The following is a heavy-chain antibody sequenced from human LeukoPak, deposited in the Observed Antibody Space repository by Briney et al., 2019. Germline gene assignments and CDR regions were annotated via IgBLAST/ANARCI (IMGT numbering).Heavy chain of an antibody. CDR2: IIPIFGTA. CDR1: GGTFSSYA. D-gene: IGHD2-15*01. CDR3: ARVEEYCSGGSCYQGIGGWFDP. Sequence: ASVKVSCKASGGTFSSYAISWVRQAPGQGLEWMGGIIPIFGTANYAQKFQGRVTITADKSTSTAYMELSSLRSEDTAVYYCARVEEYCSGGSCYQGIGGWFDPWGQGTLVTVSS. J-gene: IGHJ5*02. V-gene: IGHV1-69*06.